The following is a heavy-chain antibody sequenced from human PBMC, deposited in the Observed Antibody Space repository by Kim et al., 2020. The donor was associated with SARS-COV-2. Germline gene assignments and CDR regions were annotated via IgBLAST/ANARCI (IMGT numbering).Heavy chain of an antibody. Sequence: GGSLRLSCAASGFTFSDYYMSWIRQAPGKGLEWVSYISSSSSYTNYADSVKGRFTISRDNAKNSLYLQMNSLRAEDTAVYYCARGGRVYDYGDKGHGYWGQGTLVTVSS. CDR1: GFTFSDYY. J-gene: IGHJ4*02. CDR3: ARGGRVYDYGDKGHGY. V-gene: IGHV3-11*06. D-gene: IGHD4-17*01. CDR2: ISSSSSYT.